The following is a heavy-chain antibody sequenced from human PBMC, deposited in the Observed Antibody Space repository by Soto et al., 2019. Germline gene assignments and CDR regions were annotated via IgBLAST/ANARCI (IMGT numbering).Heavy chain of an antibody. Sequence: GGPLSSPCQALGFTSINAGWNWVPQPPGKGPEWFGRFKSKTDGVTIDYAAPVRGRFSISRDDSKNTLYLQMNSLKTEDTAAYYCTTVFDTSGPLWGQGTLVTVSS. V-gene: IGHV3-15*07. CDR3: TTVFDTSGPL. CDR2: FKSKTDGVTI. CDR1: GFTSINAG. J-gene: IGHJ4*02. D-gene: IGHD6-19*01.